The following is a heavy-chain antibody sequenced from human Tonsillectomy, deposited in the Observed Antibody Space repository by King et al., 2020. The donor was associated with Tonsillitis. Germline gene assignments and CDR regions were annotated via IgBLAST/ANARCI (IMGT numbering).Heavy chain of an antibody. J-gene: IGHJ6*02. CDR1: GFIFSTYA. Sequence: VQLVESGGGVVQPGKSLRLSCAASGFIFSTYAMHWVRQAPGKGLEWVTAISYDGNYEYYADSVKGRFTISRDNSKNTLYLQMNSLRAEDTAVYYCARDPFRSGYNYGNFYFYYGMDVWGQGTTVTVSS. V-gene: IGHV3-30*04. CDR2: ISYDGNYE. D-gene: IGHD5-18*01. CDR3: ARDPFRSGYNYGNFYFYYGMDV.